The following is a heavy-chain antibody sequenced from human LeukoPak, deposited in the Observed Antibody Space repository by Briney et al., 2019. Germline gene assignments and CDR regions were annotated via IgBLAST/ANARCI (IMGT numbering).Heavy chain of an antibody. D-gene: IGHD6-19*01. CDR1: GFTFSSYA. CDR3: ASGSSGRYFLYFEY. V-gene: IGHV3-30*04. CDR2: ISYDGSNK. J-gene: IGHJ4*02. Sequence: GGSLRLSCAASGFTFSSYAMHWVRQAPGKGLEWVAVISYDGSNKYYADSVKGRFTISRDNPKNTLYLQMNSLRAEDTAVYYCASGSSGRYFLYFEYWGQGALLTVSS.